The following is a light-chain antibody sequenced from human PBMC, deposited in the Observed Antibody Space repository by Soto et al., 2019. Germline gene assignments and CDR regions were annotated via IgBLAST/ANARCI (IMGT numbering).Light chain of an antibody. J-gene: IGKJ1*01. CDR2: AAS. V-gene: IGKV1-6*01. Sequence: AIQMTQSPSSLSASVGDRVTITCRASQGIRNDLGWYQQKPGKAPKLLIYAASSLQSGVPSRFSGSGSGTDFTLTISSLQPEACATYDGLQDYNYPRTFGQGTKVEIK. CDR1: QGIRND. CDR3: LQDYNYPRT.